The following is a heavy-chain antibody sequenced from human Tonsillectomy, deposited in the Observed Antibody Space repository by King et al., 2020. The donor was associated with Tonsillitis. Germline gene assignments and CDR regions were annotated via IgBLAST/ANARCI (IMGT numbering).Heavy chain of an antibody. Sequence: DVQLVESGGGLVQPGGSLRLSCAASGFTFRIYAMSWVRKAPGKGLEWVSAISGSGGSTFYADSVKGRFTISRDNSKNTLYLQMNSLRAEDTAVYYCAKDLIAVAGTGWFDPWGQGTLVIVSS. V-gene: IGHV3-23*04. CDR3: AKDLIAVAGTGWFDP. CDR1: GFTFRIYA. D-gene: IGHD6-19*01. J-gene: IGHJ5*02. CDR2: ISGSGGST.